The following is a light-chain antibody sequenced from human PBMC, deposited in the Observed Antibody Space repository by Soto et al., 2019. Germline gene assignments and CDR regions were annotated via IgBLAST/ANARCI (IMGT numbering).Light chain of an antibody. CDR2: VVS. CDR3: QQLNTYPIT. V-gene: IGKV1-9*01. J-gene: IGKJ5*01. CDR1: QGISRH. Sequence: DIQLTQSPSFLSASVGDRVTIPCRASQGISRHLAWYQQKPGKAPKLLIYVVSSLQSGVPSRFSGSGSGTEFTLTISSLQPEDFAVYYCQQLNTYPITFGQGTRLEIK.